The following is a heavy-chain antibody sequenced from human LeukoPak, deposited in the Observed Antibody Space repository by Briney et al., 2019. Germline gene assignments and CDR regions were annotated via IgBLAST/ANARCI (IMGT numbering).Heavy chain of an antibody. J-gene: IGHJ3*01. CDR2: IYHSGST. D-gene: IGHD3-22*01. CDR1: GYSINSGYY. Sequence: SETLSLTCDVSGYSINSGYYWGWIRQPPGKGLEWIGSIYHSGSTYYNPSLKSRATISVDKSKNQFSLKLSSVTAADTAVYYCARDRDSSGYYLYPDAFDVWGQGTMVTVSS. CDR3: ARDRDSSGYYLYPDAFDV. V-gene: IGHV4-38-2*02.